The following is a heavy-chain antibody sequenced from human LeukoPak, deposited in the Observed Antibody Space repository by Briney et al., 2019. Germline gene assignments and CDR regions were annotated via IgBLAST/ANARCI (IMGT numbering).Heavy chain of an antibody. J-gene: IGHJ5*02. D-gene: IGHD3-16*01. V-gene: IGHV3-23*01. CDR1: GFTFSIYA. Sequence: GGSLRLPWAASGFTFSIYAMSWVRQAPGRGREGVSSLNVGGGTTYYAASVKGPFTISRDNSKNTRHLPMNNMSVEDTAVYYCTKSSLYGTVMPLGWFDPWGQGTQVTVSS. CDR3: TKSSLYGTVMPLGWFDP. CDR2: LNVGGGTT.